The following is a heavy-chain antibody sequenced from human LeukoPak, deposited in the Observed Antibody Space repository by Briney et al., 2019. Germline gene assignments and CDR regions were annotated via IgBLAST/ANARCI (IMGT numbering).Heavy chain of an antibody. CDR2: ISSSSSTI. Sequence: GGSLRLSCAASGFTFSSYSMNWVRQAPGKGLEWVSYISSSSSTIYYADSVKGRFIISRDNAKNSLYLQMNSLRAEDTAVYYCARDPPWSGYDSWGQGTLVTVSS. D-gene: IGHD5-12*01. J-gene: IGHJ5*02. V-gene: IGHV3-48*01. CDR3: ARDPPWSGYDS. CDR1: GFTFSSYS.